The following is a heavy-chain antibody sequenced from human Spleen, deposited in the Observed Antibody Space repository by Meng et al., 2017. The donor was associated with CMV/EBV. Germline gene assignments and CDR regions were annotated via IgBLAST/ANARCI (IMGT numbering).Heavy chain of an antibody. V-gene: IGHV3-21*01. CDR3: ARGLIYYYDSSGS. CDR2: ISSTSAYM. D-gene: IGHD3-22*01. J-gene: IGHJ5*02. CDR1: GITFTTFT. Sequence: GGSLRLSCAASGITFTTFTMHWVRQAPGKGLEWVSSISSTSAYMYYADSVKGRFIISRDNAENSLYLQLNSLRAEDTAVYYCARGLIYYYDSSGSWGQGTLVTVSS.